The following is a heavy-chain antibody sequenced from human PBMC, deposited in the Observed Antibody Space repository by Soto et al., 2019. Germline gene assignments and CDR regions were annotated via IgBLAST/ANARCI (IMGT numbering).Heavy chain of an antibody. CDR2: ITYDGSNK. V-gene: IGHV3-30-3*01. CDR3: ASDHLTGHVNYDYYVMDF. J-gene: IGHJ6*01. CDR1: GFTFSSYA. D-gene: IGHD7-27*01. Sequence: QVQLVESGGGVVQPGRSLRLSCAASGFTFSSYAMHWVRQAPGKGLEWVAVITYDGSNKYYADSVQGRFTIARDYAKNTLYLKKNSLIAEDTAVYYCASDHLTGHVNYDYYVMDFWGQGTTVTVSS.